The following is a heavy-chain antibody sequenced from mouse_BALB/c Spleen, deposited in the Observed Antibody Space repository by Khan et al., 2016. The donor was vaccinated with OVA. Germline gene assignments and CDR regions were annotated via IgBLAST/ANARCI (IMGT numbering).Heavy chain of an antibody. CDR2: IYPFNDDT. Sequence: VQLQQSGPELVKPGASVKMSCEASGCTFTSYVIHWVKQKPGQGLEWIGYIYPFNDDTKYNEKFKGKATLTSDTSSSTAYMELRSLTSEDSAVYYCAKNYRYDVYFDYWGQGTTLTVSS. J-gene: IGHJ2*01. D-gene: IGHD2-14*01. CDR1: GCTFTSYV. CDR3: AKNYRYDVYFDY. V-gene: IGHV1S136*01.